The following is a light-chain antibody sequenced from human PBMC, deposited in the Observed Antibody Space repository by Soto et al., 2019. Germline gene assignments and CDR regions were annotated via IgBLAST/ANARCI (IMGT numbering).Light chain of an antibody. CDR1: QSVSSSY. CDR2: AAS. J-gene: IGKJ3*01. Sequence: EIVLTQSPGTLSLSPGERATLSCRASQSVSSSYLAWYQQRPGQAPRLLIYAASSRATGIPDRFSGSGSGTDFTLTISRLEPEDFAVYYCQQYGSSRLTFGPGTKVDIK. CDR3: QQYGSSRLT. V-gene: IGKV3-20*01.